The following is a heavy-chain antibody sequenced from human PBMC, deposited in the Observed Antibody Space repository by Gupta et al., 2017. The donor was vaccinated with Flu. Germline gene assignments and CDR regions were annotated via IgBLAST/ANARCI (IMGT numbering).Heavy chain of an antibody. CDR1: TFSSYC. J-gene: IGHJ3*02. V-gene: IGHV3-33*01. CDR2: IWSNGNNK. D-gene: IGHD3-10*01. CDR3: VRERGPFDGFDI. Sequence: TFSSYCMHWVRQAPGKGLEWVAVIWSNGNNKYYADSVRGRFTFSRDNSKNTMYLQMSSLRVEDTAVYYCVRERGPFDGFDIWGQGTMVTVSS.